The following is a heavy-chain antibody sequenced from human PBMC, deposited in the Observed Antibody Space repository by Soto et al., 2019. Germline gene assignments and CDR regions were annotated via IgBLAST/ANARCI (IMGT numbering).Heavy chain of an antibody. J-gene: IGHJ4*02. CDR2: IYYSGST. CDR1: GGSISSYY. V-gene: IGHV4-59*01. D-gene: IGHD6-19*01. Sequence: ETLSLTCTVSGGSISSYYWSWIRQPPGKGLEWIGYIYYSGSTNYNPSLKSRVTILVDTSKNQFSLKLSSVTAADTAVYYCARDFSHGGWLGYWGQGTLVTVSS. CDR3: ARDFSHGGWLGY.